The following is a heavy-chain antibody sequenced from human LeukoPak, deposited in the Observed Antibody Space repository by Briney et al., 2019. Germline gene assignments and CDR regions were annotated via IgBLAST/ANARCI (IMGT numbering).Heavy chain of an antibody. CDR3: ARAPGYSYGYWLHY. V-gene: IGHV4-59*12. J-gene: IGHJ4*02. CDR1: GGSISSYY. CDR2: IYYSGST. Sequence: SETLSLTCTVSGGSISSYYWSWIRQPPGKGLEWIGYIYYSGSTNYNPSLKSRVTISVDTSKNQFSLKLSSVTAADTAVCYCARAPGYSYGYWLHYWGQGTLVTVSS. D-gene: IGHD5-18*01.